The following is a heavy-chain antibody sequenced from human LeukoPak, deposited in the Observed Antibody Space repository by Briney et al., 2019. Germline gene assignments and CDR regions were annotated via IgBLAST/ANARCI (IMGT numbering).Heavy chain of an antibody. CDR1: GGSISSSSYY. CDR3: ARGARDYDFWSAEFDY. Sequence: PSETLSLTCTVSGGSISSSSYYWGWIRQPPGKGLEWIGYIYYSGSTNYNPSLKSRVTISVDTSKNQFSLKLSSVTAADTAVYYCARGARDYDFWSAEFDYWGQGTLVTVSS. D-gene: IGHD3-3*01. CDR2: IYYSGST. J-gene: IGHJ4*02. V-gene: IGHV4-61*05.